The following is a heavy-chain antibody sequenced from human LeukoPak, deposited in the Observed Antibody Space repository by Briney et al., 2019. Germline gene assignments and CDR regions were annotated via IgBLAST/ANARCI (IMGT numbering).Heavy chain of an antibody. CDR1: GFTFSDYY. V-gene: IGHV3-11*06. CDR3: ARDRDSSRTFDI. Sequence: GGSLRLSCAAPGFTFSDYYMSWIRQAPGKGLEWVSYISSSSSYTNYADSVKGRFTISRDNAKNSLYLQMNSLSAEDTAVYYCARDRDSSRTFDIWGQGTMVTVSS. J-gene: IGHJ3*02. CDR2: ISSSSSYT. D-gene: IGHD6-13*01.